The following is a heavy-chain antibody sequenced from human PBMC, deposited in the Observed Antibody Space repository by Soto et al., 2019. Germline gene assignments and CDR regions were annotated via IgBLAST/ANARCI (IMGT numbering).Heavy chain of an antibody. J-gene: IGHJ6*02. Sequence: AGGSLRLSCAASGFTFSSYAMSWVRQAPGKGLEWVSAISGSGGSTYYADSVKGRFTISRDNSKNTLYLQMNSLRAEDTAVYYCAKGTRILWFGELFDGMDVWGQGTTVTVSS. CDR2: ISGSGGST. CDR1: GFTFSSYA. D-gene: IGHD3-10*01. CDR3: AKGTRILWFGELFDGMDV. V-gene: IGHV3-23*01.